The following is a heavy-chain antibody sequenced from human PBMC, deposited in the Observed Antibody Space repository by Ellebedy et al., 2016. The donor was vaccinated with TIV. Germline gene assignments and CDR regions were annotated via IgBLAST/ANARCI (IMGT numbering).Heavy chain of an antibody. Sequence: GESLKISCAASGLTFSSHSMSCVRQAPGTGLEWVRYITESGGNTYYADSVKGRFTISRDNSKDTLFLQMNSLRAEDTAIYFCARDPVGVGTAFDVWGQGTMVTVSS. CDR2: ITESGGNT. CDR3: ARDPVGVGTAFDV. CDR1: GLTFSSHS. V-gene: IGHV3-23*01. D-gene: IGHD4-23*01. J-gene: IGHJ3*01.